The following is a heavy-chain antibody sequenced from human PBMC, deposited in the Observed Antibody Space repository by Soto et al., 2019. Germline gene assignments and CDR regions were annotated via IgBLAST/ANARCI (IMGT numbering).Heavy chain of an antibody. CDR3: ASSFPVPAAISY. D-gene: IGHD2-2*02. V-gene: IGHV1-3*01. CDR2: INAGNGNT. CDR1: GYTFTSYA. Sequence: QVQLVQSGAEVKKPGASVKVSCKASGYTFTSYAMRWVRQAPRQRLEWMGWINAGNGNTKYSQKFQGRVTITRDTSASTAYMELSSLRSEDTAVYYCASSFPVPAAISYWGQGTLVTVSS. J-gene: IGHJ4*02.